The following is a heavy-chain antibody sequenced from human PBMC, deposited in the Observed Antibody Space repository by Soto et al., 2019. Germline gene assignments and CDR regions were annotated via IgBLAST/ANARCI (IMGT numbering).Heavy chain of an antibody. V-gene: IGHV1-18*01. J-gene: IGHJ5*02. D-gene: IGHD2-2*01. CDR2: ISLYSDGT. CDR3: ARVVPGAEAWFGP. CDR1: GYTFSNYG. Sequence: QVQLVQSGGEVKRPGASVKVSCKTSGYTFSNYGITWVRQAPGQPLEWLGWISLYSDGTNYAQKFQGRVSMTTDTSTTTAYMERRSLRSDDTAVYYCARVVPGAEAWFGPWGQGTRVTVSS.